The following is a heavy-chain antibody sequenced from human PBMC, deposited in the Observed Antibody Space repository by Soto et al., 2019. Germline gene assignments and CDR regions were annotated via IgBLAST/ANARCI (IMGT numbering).Heavy chain of an antibody. CDR3: ARDSLEVRGALYYGMDV. CDR2: IYYSGST. J-gene: IGHJ6*02. Sequence: SETLSLTCTVSDGSISSGGYYWSWIRQHPGKGLEWIGYIYYSGSTYYNPSLKSRVTISVDTSKNQFSLKLSSVTAADTAVYYCARDSLEVRGALYYGMDVWGQGTTVTVSS. V-gene: IGHV4-31*03. CDR1: DGSISSGGYY. D-gene: IGHD3-10*01.